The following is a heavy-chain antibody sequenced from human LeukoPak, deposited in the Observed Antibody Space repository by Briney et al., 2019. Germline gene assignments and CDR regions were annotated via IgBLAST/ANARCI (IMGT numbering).Heavy chain of an antibody. J-gene: IGHJ1*01. D-gene: IGHD3/OR15-3a*01. V-gene: IGHV3-11*05. Sequence: PGGSLRLSRAASGFPFSAYYMTWIRQAPGKGLEWVSSIGFSSIGYSSDHLKYADSVKGRFTISRDNAKNSLFLQMDSLRAEDTAVYFCAREDFFTPHSWGEGTRVPLSS. CDR3: AREDFFTPHS. CDR1: GFPFSAYY. CDR2: IGFSSIGYSSDHL.